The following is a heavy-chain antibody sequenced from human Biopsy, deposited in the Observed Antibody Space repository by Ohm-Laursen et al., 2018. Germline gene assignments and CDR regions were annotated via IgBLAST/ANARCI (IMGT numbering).Heavy chain of an antibody. J-gene: IGHJ3*01. D-gene: IGHD3-3*01. CDR2: ISGRGAT. CDR1: GGSIKSDY. Sequence: GTLSLTCTVSGGSIKSDYWSWIRQSSRKGLEWIGHISGRGATNYNPSLRGRVTISVDTSKNQFFLKLSSVTAADTAVFFCARLYRLDDYWNDDPPDAFDVWGQGTMVTVSS. CDR3: ARLYRLDDYWNDDPPDAFDV. V-gene: IGHV4-59*01.